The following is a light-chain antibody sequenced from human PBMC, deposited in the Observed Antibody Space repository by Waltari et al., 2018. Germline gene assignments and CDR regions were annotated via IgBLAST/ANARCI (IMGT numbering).Light chain of an antibody. CDR3: MQSLQAVWT. CDR1: QSLLHNNGNNY. V-gene: IGKV2-28*01. J-gene: IGKJ1*01. CDR2: LGS. Sequence: DIVVTQSPLSLPVTPGEPASISCRSSQSLLHNNGNNYLDWYLQKPGQSPQLLIYLGSNRASGVPDRFSGTGSGTDFTLKISRVEAEDVGVYYYMQSLQAVWTFGQGTKVEIK.